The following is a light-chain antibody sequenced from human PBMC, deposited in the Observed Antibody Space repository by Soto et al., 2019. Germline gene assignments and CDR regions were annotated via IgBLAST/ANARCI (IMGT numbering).Light chain of an antibody. Sequence: IVLTQSPCTLSLSPGEAATLSCRASESIXSNYLAWYQQKPGQPPSLLXDGASTRATAGPDRLSGSGSATDFTLTITSLHSYYFSVYFCQQYRDWTRTFGQGTRLEIK. CDR2: GAS. CDR3: QQYRDWTRT. V-gene: IGKV3-20*01. CDR1: ESIXSNY. J-gene: IGKJ5*01.